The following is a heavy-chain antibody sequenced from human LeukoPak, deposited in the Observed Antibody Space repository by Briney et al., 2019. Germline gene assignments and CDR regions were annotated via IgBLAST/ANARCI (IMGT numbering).Heavy chain of an antibody. CDR2: IYYSGST. CDR1: GGSISSYY. Sequence: SETLSLTCTVSGGSISSYYWSWIRQPPGKGLEWIGYIYYSGSTNYNPSLKSRVTIPVDTSKNQFSLKLSSVTAADTAVYYCARDVGAPTRFDYWGQGTLVTVSS. D-gene: IGHD1-26*01. V-gene: IGHV4-59*12. CDR3: ARDVGAPTRFDY. J-gene: IGHJ4*02.